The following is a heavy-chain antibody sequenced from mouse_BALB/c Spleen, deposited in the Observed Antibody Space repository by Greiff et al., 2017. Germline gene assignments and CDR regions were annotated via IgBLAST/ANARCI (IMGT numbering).Heavy chain of an antibody. V-gene: IGHV5-17*02. CDR3: ARWGDLDY. Sequence: EVQVVESGGGLVQPGGSRKLSCAASGFTFSSFGMHWVRQAPEKGLEWVAYISSGSSTIYYADTVKGRFTISRDNHKNTLFLQMTSLMSEDTAMYYCARWGDLDYWGQGTTLTVSS. J-gene: IGHJ2*01. CDR1: GFTFSSFG. CDR2: ISSGSSTI.